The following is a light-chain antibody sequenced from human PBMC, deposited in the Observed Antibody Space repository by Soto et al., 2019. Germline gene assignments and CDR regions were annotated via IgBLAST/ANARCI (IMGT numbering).Light chain of an antibody. J-gene: IGLJ1*01. CDR1: SSDVGSYNL. Sequence: SVLTQPASGSGSPGQSITISCTGTSSDVGSYNLVSWYQQHPGTAPKLMIYEAFKRPSGVSNRFSGSKSGDTASLTISGLQAEDEADYYCCSYAGSTTLYVFGTGTKVPVL. V-gene: IGLV2-23*01. CDR2: EAF. CDR3: CSYAGSTTLYV.